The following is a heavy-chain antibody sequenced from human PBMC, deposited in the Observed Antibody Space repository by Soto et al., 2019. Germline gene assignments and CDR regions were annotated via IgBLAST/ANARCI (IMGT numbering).Heavy chain of an antibody. J-gene: IGHJ4*02. CDR3: AAALNDYGDYDDY. D-gene: IGHD4-17*01. V-gene: IGHV1-58*01. CDR1: GFTFTSSA. CDR2: IVVGSGNT. Sequence: SVKVSCKASGFTFTSSAVQWVRQARGQRLEWIGWIVVGSGNTNYAQKFQERVTITRDMSTSTAYMELSSLRSEDTAVYYCAAALNDYGDYDDYWGQGTLVTVSS.